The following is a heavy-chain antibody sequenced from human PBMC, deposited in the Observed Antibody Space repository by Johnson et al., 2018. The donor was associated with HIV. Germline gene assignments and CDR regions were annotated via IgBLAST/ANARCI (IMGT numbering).Heavy chain of an antibody. V-gene: IGHV3-53*01. D-gene: IGHD1-26*01. Sequence: EQLVESGGGVVRPGGSLRLSCAASGFTFSTYAMTWVRQAPGKGLEWVSVIYSGGSTYYADSVKGRFTISRDNSKNTLYLQLNSLRAEGTAVYYCARVGVRVGRALDIWGQGTMGSVSS. J-gene: IGHJ3*02. CDR1: GFTFSTYA. CDR3: ARVGVRVGRALDI. CDR2: IYSGGST.